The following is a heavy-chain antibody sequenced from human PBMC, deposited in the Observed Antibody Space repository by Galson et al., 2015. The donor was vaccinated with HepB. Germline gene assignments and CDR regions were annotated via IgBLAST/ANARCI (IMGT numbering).Heavy chain of an antibody. D-gene: IGHD1-26*01. V-gene: IGHV3-7*03. CDR1: GFTFSSYW. CDR2: IKQDGSEK. Sequence: SLRLSCAASGFTFSSYWMSWVRQAPGKGLEWVANIKQDGSEKYYVDSVKGRFTISRDNAKNSLYLQMNSLRAEDTAVYYCARDFGSGSRRDWYFDLWGRGTLVTVSS. J-gene: IGHJ2*01. CDR3: ARDFGSGSRRDWYFDL.